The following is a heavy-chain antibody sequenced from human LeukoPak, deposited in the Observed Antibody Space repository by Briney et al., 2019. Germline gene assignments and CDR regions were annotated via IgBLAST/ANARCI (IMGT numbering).Heavy chain of an antibody. CDR2: IGSSGSTI. V-gene: IGHV3-48*04. CDR3: ARGLFDYLYYFDY. J-gene: IGHJ4*02. D-gene: IGHD5-12*01. Sequence: VQPGRSLRLSCAASGFTFSSYGMHWVRQSPGKGLEWVSYIGSSGSTIYYADSVKGRFTISRDNAKNSLYLQMNSLRAEDTAVYYCARGLFDYLYYFDYWGQGTLVTVSS. CDR1: GFTFSSYG.